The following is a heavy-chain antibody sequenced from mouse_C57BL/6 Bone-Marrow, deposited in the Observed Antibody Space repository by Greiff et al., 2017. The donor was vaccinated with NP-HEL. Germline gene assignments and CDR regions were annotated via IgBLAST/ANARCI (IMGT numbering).Heavy chain of an antibody. Sequence: VQLKESGPELVKPGASVKLSCKASGYTFTSYDINWVKQRPGQGLEWIGWIYPRGGSTKYNEKFKGKATLTVDTSSSTAYMELHSLTSEDSAVYVCARSYPYGGSPFAYGGQGTLVTVSA. CDR1: GYTFTSYD. CDR2: IYPRGGST. D-gene: IGHD1-1*01. V-gene: IGHV1-85*01. CDR3: ARSYPYGGSPFAY. J-gene: IGHJ3*01.